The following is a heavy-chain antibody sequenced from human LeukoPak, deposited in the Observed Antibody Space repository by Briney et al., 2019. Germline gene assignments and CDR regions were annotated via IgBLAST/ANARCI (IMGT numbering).Heavy chain of an antibody. V-gene: IGHV3-48*01. D-gene: IGHD3-3*01. CDR1: GFPFNSYS. CDR3: AKETALVGGHAAIFDH. J-gene: IGHJ4*02. Sequence: PGGSLRLSCAASGFPFNSYSMNWVRQAPGKGLEWLSYITDTGSSIFYAESVKGRFTISRDNARNALYLQMNSLRAEDTAIYYCAKETALVGGHAAIFDHWGQGTLVPVSS. CDR2: ITDTGSSI.